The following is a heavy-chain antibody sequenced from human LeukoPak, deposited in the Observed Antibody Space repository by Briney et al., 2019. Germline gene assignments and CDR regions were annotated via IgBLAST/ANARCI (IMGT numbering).Heavy chain of an antibody. Sequence: GASVKVSCKASGYTFTSYGISWVRQAPGQGLEWMGWISAYNGNTNYAQKLQGRVTMTTDTSTSTAYMELRSLRSDDTAVYYCARDGPTYYYGSGTSWYFDYWGQGTLVTVSS. CDR2: ISAYNGNT. CDR1: GYTFTSYG. V-gene: IGHV1-18*01. CDR3: ARDGPTYYYGSGTSWYFDY. D-gene: IGHD3-10*01. J-gene: IGHJ4*02.